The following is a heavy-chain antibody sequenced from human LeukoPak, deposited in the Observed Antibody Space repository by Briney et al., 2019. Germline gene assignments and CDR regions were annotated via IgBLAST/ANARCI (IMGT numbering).Heavy chain of an antibody. CDR3: ARAGTVTTFDYFDY. J-gene: IGHJ4*02. Sequence: SVKVSCKASGGTFSSYTISWVRQAPGQGLEWMGGIIPIFGTANYAQKFQGRVTITTDESTSTAYMELSSLRSEDTAVYYCARAGTVTTFDYFDYWGQGTLVTVSS. V-gene: IGHV1-69*05. CDR2: IIPIFGTA. CDR1: GGTFSSYT. D-gene: IGHD4-17*01.